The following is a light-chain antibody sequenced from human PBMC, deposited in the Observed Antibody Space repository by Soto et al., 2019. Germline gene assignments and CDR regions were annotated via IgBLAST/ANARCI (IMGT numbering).Light chain of an antibody. CDR2: EVS. Sequence: QSALTQPASESGSPGQSITISCTGTSSDVGDYNYVSWYQQHPGKAPKLMIYEVSNRPSGVSNRFSGSKSGNTASLTISGLQAEDEADYYCSSFTISTTYVFGTGTKVTVL. CDR3: SSFTISTTYV. CDR1: SSDVGDYNY. J-gene: IGLJ1*01. V-gene: IGLV2-14*01.